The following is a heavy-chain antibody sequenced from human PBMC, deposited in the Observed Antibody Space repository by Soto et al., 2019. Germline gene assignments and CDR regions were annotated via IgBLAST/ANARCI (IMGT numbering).Heavy chain of an antibody. J-gene: IGHJ4*02. Sequence: GGSMRLSCAASGFTFSSYEMNWVRQAPGKGLEWVSYISSSGSTIYYADSVKGRFTISRDNAKNSLYLQMNSPRAEDTAVYYCARVGTVPNSKGAPKFDYWGQGTLVTVSS. V-gene: IGHV3-48*03. CDR1: GFTFSSYE. CDR3: ARVGTVPNSKGAPKFDY. CDR2: ISSSGSTI. D-gene: IGHD1-1*01.